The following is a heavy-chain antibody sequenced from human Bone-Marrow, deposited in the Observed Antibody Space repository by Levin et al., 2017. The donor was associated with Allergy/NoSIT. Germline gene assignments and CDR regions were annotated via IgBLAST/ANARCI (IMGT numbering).Heavy chain of an antibody. CDR2: VSPNSGKT. V-gene: IGHV1-8*01. D-gene: IGHD3-22*01. CDR1: GYTFTTYD. J-gene: IGHJ4*02. CDR3: ARGDAVVGDF. Sequence: GESLKISCKASGYTFTTYDINWVRQAPGQGLEWMGWVSPNSGKTVYVEKFHGRVTMTSDISIRTAYMELSSLTSEDTAVYYCARGDAVVGDFWGQGTLVTVSS.